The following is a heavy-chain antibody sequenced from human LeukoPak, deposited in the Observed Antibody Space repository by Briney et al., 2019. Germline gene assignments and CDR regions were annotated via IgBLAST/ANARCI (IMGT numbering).Heavy chain of an antibody. V-gene: IGHV3-23*01. CDR2: ISSSGGST. CDR1: GFTFNNYA. CDR3: AKDLTTVTTGRGYFDY. D-gene: IGHD4-17*01. J-gene: IGHJ4*02. Sequence: PGGSLRLSCVASGFTFNNYAMNWVRQAPGKGLEWVSGISSSGGSTYYADSVKGRFIISRDNSKNTLYLQMDSPRAEDTALYYCAKDLTTVTTGRGYFDYWGRGTLVTVSS.